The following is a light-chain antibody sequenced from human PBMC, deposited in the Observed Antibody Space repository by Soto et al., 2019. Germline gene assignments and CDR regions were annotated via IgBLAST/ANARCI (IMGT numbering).Light chain of an antibody. J-gene: IGKJ4*02. V-gene: IGKV3-20*01. Sequence: IVLTQSPGTLSLSPGERGTLSCRASQSVSNTYLAWYQQKSGQAPRLLIYGAYSRATGIPDRFSGSGSGTDFTLTISRMEPEDFVGYYCQHYGGSPLTFGGGTKEEIK. CDR3: QHYGGSPLT. CDR2: GAY. CDR1: QSVSNTY.